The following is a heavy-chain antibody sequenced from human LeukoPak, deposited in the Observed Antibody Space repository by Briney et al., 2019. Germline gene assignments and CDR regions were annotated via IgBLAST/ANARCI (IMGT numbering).Heavy chain of an antibody. CDR1: GFTFSDYY. CDR2: ISGSGSTK. CDR3: ARVGSIAAAGTPHY. J-gene: IGHJ4*02. D-gene: IGHD6-13*01. V-gene: IGHV3-11*01. Sequence: GGSLRLSCAASGFTFSDYYMSWIRQAPGKGLEWVSHISGSGSTKIYADSVKGRFTISRDNAENSLYLQVNSLRAEDTAVYYCARVGSIAAAGTPHYRGQGSLVTVSS.